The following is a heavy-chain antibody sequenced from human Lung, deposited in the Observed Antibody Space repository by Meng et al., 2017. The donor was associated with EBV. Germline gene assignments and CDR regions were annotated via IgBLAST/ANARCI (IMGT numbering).Heavy chain of an antibody. Sequence: QVQLREWGAGLLKPSETLSLTCGASGRSFSSSYWSWIRQPPGKGLEWIGQINYSGITNYNPSLKSRVTISVDTSKNQFSLSLNSVTAADTAVYYCARGGTSSAPFDYWGQGTLVTVSS. CDR2: INYSGIT. CDR3: ARGGTSSAPFDY. V-gene: IGHV4-34*01. CDR1: GRSFSSSY. J-gene: IGHJ4*02. D-gene: IGHD2-2*01.